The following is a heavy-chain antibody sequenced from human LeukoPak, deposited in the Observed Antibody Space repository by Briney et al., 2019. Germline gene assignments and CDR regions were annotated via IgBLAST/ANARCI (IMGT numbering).Heavy chain of an antibody. D-gene: IGHD2-2*01. CDR1: GGTFSSYA. J-gene: IGHJ3*02. V-gene: IGHV1-69*13. CDR2: IIPIFGTA. CDR3: AREYQLPDYDAFDI. Sequence: ASVKVSCKASGGTFSSYAISWVRQAPGQGLEWMGGIIPIFGTANYAQKFQGRVTITADESTSTAYMELSSLRSEDTAVYYCAREYQLPDYDAFDIWGQGTMVTVSS.